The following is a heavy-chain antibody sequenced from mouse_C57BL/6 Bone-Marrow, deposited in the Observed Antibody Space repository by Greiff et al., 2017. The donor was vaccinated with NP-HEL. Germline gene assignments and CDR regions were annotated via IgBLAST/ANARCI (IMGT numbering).Heavy chain of an antibody. CDR3: ARPYDGYFYAMDY. J-gene: IGHJ4*01. CDR2: IYPRDGST. D-gene: IGHD2-3*01. V-gene: IGHV1-78*01. CDR1: GYTFTDHT. Sequence: VQLQQSDAELVKPGASVKISCKVSGYTFTDHTIHWMKQRPEQGLEWIGYIYPRDGSTKYNEKFKGKATLTADKSSSTAYMQLNSLTSEDPAVYFCARPYDGYFYAMDYWGQGTSVTVSS.